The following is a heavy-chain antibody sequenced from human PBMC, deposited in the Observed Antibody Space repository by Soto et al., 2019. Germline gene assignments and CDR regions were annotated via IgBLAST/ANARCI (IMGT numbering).Heavy chain of an antibody. CDR2: VNAGNGNT. CDR1: GYSFTSYA. CDR3: ATAIADDAFDI. Sequence: ASGKVSCKASGYSFTSYAMHWVRQAPGQRLEWMGWVNAGNGNTKYSQKFQGRVTITRDTSASTAYMELSSLRSEDTAVYYCATAIADDAFDIWGRGTMVTVSS. J-gene: IGHJ3*02. V-gene: IGHV1-3*01. D-gene: IGHD2-2*01.